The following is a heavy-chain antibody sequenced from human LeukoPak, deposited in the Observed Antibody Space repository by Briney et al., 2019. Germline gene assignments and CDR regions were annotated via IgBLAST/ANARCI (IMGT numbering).Heavy chain of an antibody. D-gene: IGHD1-7*01. J-gene: IGHJ4*02. CDR2: ISAYSGNT. Sequence: APVKVSCKASGYTFTSYGISWVRQAPGQGLEWMGWISAYSGNTNYAQKLQGRVTMTTDTSTSTAYMELRSLRSDDTAVYYCARNWGINKLELPTAPFDYWGQGTLVTVSS. CDR1: GYTFTSYG. CDR3: ARNWGINKLELPTAPFDY. V-gene: IGHV1-18*01.